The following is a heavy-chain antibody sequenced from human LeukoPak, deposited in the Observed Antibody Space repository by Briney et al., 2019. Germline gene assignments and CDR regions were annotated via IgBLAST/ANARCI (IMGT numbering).Heavy chain of an antibody. CDR2: INPNSGGT. D-gene: IGHD6-19*01. V-gene: IGHV1-2*02. CDR1: GYTFTGYY. CDR3: ARDLGSGWIIVDY. Sequence: ASVKVSGKASGYTFTGYYIHWGRQAPGQGLGWMGWINPNSGGTNSAQKLQGRVTLTRDTSISTAYLGLSSLRSDDTAVYYCARDLGSGWIIVDYWGQGTLVTVSS. J-gene: IGHJ4*02.